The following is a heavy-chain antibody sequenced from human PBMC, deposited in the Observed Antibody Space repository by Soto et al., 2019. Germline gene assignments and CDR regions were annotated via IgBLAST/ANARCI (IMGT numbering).Heavy chain of an antibody. V-gene: IGHV3-23*01. CDR1: GFTFSSYA. D-gene: IGHD3-22*01. J-gene: IGHJ6*02. Sequence: EVQLLESGGGLVQPGGSLRLSCAASGFTFSSYAMSWVRQAPGKGLEWVSAISGSGGSTYYADYVKGRFTISRDNSKNTLYLPMNSLRAEDTAVYYCAKVLDYYDSSGYYTDYYYGMDVWGQGTTVTVSS. CDR2: ISGSGGST. CDR3: AKVLDYYDSSGYYTDYYYGMDV.